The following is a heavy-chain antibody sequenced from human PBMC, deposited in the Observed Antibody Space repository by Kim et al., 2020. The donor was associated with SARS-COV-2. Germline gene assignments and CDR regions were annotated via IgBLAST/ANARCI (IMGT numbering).Heavy chain of an antibody. Sequence: SETLSLTCTVSGGSISSSSYYWGWIRQPPGKGLEWIGSIYYSGSTYYNPSLKSRVTISVDTSKNQFSLKLSSVTAADTAVYYCARSARYFDWLPGYGGWFDYWGQGTLVTVSS. CDR1: GGSISSSSYY. D-gene: IGHD3-9*01. V-gene: IGHV4-39*07. CDR2: IYYSGST. J-gene: IGHJ4*02. CDR3: ARSARYFDWLPGYGGWFDY.